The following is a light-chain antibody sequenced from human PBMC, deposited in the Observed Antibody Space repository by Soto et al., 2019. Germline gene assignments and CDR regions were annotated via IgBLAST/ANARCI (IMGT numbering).Light chain of an antibody. J-gene: IGLJ2*01. CDR2: EVS. V-gene: IGLV2-23*02. Sequence: QSALTQPASVSGSPGQSITISCTGTSSDVGSYNLVSWYQQHPGKAPKLMIYEVSKRPSGVSNRFSGSKSGNTASLTISGLQAEDEADYYCCPYAGSSTFAVFGGGTKVTVL. CDR1: SSDVGSYNL. CDR3: CPYAGSSTFAV.